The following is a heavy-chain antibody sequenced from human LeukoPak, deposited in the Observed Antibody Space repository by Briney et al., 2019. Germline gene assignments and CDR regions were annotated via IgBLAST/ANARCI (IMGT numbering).Heavy chain of an antibody. D-gene: IGHD3-3*01. CDR1: GFTFDDYG. CDR2: INWNGGAT. V-gene: IGHV3-20*04. J-gene: IGHJ3*02. CDR3: ARGSRLGVVGRDAFDI. Sequence: GGSLRLSCAASGFTFDDYGMSWVRQAPGKGLEWVSGINWNGGATGYADSVKGRFTISRDNAKNSLYLQINSLRAEDTAVYYCARGSRLGVVGRDAFDIWGQGTTVTVSS.